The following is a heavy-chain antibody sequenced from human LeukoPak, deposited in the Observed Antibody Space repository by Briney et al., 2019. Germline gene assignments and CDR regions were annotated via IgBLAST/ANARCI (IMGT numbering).Heavy chain of an antibody. CDR1: GFTFSNAW. V-gene: IGHV3-15*01. CDR2: IKSKTDGGTT. D-gene: IGHD4-17*01. CDR3: TITVTAEISDAFDI. Sequence: GGSLRLSCAASGFTFSNAWMSWVRQAPGKGLEWVGRIKSKTDGGTTDYAAPVKGRFTISRDDSKNTLYLQMNSLKTEDTAVYYCTITVTAEISDAFDIWGQGTMVTVSS. J-gene: IGHJ3*02.